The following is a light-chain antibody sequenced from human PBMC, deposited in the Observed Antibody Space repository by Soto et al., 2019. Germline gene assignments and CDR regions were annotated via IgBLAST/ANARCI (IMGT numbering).Light chain of an antibody. Sequence: EIMMTQSPGTLSASPGDRATLSCRASQSISSNLAWYQQKPGQAPRLLIYAVATRATGIPARFSGSGSGTEFTLPISSLQSEDCAVCYCLQYSNWPLTFGQGTKVEIK. CDR2: AVA. CDR3: LQYSNWPLT. V-gene: IGKV3-15*01. J-gene: IGKJ1*01. CDR1: QSISSN.